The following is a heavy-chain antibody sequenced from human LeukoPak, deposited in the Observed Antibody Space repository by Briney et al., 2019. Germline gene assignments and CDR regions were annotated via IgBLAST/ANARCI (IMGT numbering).Heavy chain of an antibody. CDR3: ARVDYDSSGYYDAFDI. V-gene: IGHV3-7*01. Sequence: GGSLRLSCAASGFTFSSYSMNWVRQAPGKGLEWVANIKQDGSEKYYVDSVKGRFTISRDNAKNSLFLQMNSLRAEDTAVYYCARVDYDSSGYYDAFDIWGQGTMVTVSS. CDR1: GFTFSSYS. J-gene: IGHJ3*02. D-gene: IGHD3-22*01. CDR2: IKQDGSEK.